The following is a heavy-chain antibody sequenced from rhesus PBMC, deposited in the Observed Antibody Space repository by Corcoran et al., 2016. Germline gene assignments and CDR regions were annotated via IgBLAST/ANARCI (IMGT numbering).Heavy chain of an antibody. D-gene: IGHD3-16*01. CDR3: ARGGTYYYSGSYYPYFDY. V-gene: IGHV4-173*01. CDR1: GGSISSNY. J-gene: IGHJ4*01. CDR2: ISGSGGST. Sequence: QLQLQESGPGLVKPSETLSLTCAVSGGSISSNYWSWIRQPPGKGLERIGRISGSGGSTDYNPSLKSRVTISTDTSKNQFSLKLSSVTAADTAVYYCARGGTYYYSGSYYPYFDYWGQGVLVTVSS.